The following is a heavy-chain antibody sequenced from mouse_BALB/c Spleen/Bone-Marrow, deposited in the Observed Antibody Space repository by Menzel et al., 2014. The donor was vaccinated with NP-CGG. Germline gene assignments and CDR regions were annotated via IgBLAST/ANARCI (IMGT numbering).Heavy chain of an antibody. D-gene: IGHD1-1*01. Sequence: EVKLMESGPELEKPGASVKISCKASGYSFTGYNMNWVKQSDGRSLEWIGNIDPYYGGTSYNQKFRGKATLTVDKSSSTAYMQLTSLTSEDSAVYYCARNRFGSNSLGYWGQGTLVTVSA. CDR3: ARNRFGSNSLGY. CDR1: GYSFTGYN. CDR2: IDPYYGGT. J-gene: IGHJ3*01. V-gene: IGHV1S135*01.